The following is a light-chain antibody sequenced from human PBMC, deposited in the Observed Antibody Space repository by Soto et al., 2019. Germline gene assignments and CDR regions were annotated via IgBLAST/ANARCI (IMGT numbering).Light chain of an antibody. CDR2: DTS. J-gene: IGKJ4*01. V-gene: IGKV3-15*01. CDR1: QGIGDT. CDR3: QPYNNWPLT. Sequence: EVALRQSPVTLSVSPGARAAISGRASQGIGDTLAWYQHKPGQTPRLLIYDTSTRATGVPTRFSGSRSGAEFTLTINSLQSEDFAVYYCQPYNNWPLTFGGGTKVDIK.